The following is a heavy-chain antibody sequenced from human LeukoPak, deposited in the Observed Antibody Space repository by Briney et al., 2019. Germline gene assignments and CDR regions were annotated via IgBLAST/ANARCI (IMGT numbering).Heavy chain of an antibody. V-gene: IGHV3-30*03. CDR3: ARRGTPNAFDL. Sequence: GRSLRLSCAASGFTFSSYGLHWVRQAPGKGLEWVAVISNDGGNKYYADSVKGRFTISRDNSKNTMYLQMNNLRAEDTAVYYCARRGTPNAFDLWGQGTMVTVSS. J-gene: IGHJ3*01. CDR2: ISNDGGNK. D-gene: IGHD3-16*01. CDR1: GFTFSSYG.